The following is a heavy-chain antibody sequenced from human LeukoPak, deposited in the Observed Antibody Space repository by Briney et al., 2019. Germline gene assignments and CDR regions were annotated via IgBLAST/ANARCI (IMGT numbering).Heavy chain of an antibody. CDR3: AKSYRWLQGVDYYYYYGMDV. J-gene: IGHJ6*02. CDR2: ISYDGSNK. D-gene: IGHD5-24*01. V-gene: IGHV3-30*18. CDR1: GFTFRSYG. Sequence: GGYLRLSCAASGFTFRSYGMHWVRQAPGKGLVGVAVISYDGSNKYYADSGKGRFTISRDNSKNTLYLQMNSLRAEDTDVYYCAKSYRWLQGVDYYYYYGMDVWGQGTTVTVSS.